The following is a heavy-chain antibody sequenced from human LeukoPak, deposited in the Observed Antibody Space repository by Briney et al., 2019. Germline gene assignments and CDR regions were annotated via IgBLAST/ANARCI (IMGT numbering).Heavy chain of an antibody. CDR2: INRDGTEK. CDR1: GLPFSSHW. V-gene: IGHV3-7*01. J-gene: IGHJ4*02. CDR3: ASAGGWVFFN. Sequence: PGGSLRLSCAASGLPFSSHWLSWFRQSPGKGPEWVAHINRDGTEKQYLDSVKGRFTISRDNARNSQYLQMNNLRAEDTAVYYCASAGGWVFFNWGQGTLVTVSS. D-gene: IGHD6-19*01.